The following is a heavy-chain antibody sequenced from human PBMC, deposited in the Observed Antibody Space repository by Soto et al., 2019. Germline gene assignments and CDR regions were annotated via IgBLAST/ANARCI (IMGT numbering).Heavy chain of an antibody. D-gene: IGHD3-22*01. CDR1: GFPFSSYW. Sequence: GGSLRLSCVASGFPFSSYWMHWIRQVPGQGMMWVSQIGSDCRATTYADSMKGRCTISTDNAMNPLSLKMKSLRADDTAMYSCVRDYDSSGFSSDHWGQGTLVTVSS. J-gene: IGHJ4*01. CDR2: IGSDCRAT. V-gene: IGHV3-74*03. CDR3: VRDYDSSGFSSDH.